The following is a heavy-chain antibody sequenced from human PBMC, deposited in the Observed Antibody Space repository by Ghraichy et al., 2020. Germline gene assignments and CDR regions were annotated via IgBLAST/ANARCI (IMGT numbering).Heavy chain of an antibody. V-gene: IGHV4-30-2*01. CDR2: IYHSGST. D-gene: IGHD2-2*01. CDR1: GGSISSGGYS. Sequence: SETLSLTCAVSGGSISSGGYSWSWIRQPPGKGLEWIGYIYHSGSTYYNPSLKSRVTISVDRSKNQFSLKLSSVTAADTAVYYCARVCSNTSCYDYWGQGTLVTVSS. CDR3: ARVCSNTSCYDY. J-gene: IGHJ4*02.